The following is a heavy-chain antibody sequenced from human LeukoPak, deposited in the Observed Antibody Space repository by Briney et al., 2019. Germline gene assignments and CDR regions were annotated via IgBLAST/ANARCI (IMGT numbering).Heavy chain of an antibody. V-gene: IGHV3-33*01. CDR2: IWDDGSKE. CDR1: GFTFSTRG. D-gene: IGHD2-15*01. CDR3: ATSHSGVWNRGYFDY. Sequence: GRSLRLSCAASGFTFSTRGMHWVRQAPGKGLEWVAVIWDDGSKEYYADSVKGRFTISRDNSKNTLFLQMNSLRAEDTALYHCATSHSGVWNRGYFDYWGEGTLVTVSS. J-gene: IGHJ4*02.